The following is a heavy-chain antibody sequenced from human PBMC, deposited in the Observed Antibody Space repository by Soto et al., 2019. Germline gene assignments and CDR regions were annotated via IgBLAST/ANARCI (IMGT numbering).Heavy chain of an antibody. V-gene: IGHV4-30-4*01. CDR2: IYYSGST. Sequence: QVQLQESGPGLVKPSQTLSLTCTVSGGSISSGDYYWSWIRQPPGKGLEWIGYIYYSGSTYYNPSLKSRVTLSVDTSTNPFSLKLSSVTAADTAVYYCARDKRTVGLLGGMDVWGQGTTVTVSS. D-gene: IGHD2-15*01. CDR3: ARDKRTVGLLGGMDV. J-gene: IGHJ6*02. CDR1: GGSISSGDYY.